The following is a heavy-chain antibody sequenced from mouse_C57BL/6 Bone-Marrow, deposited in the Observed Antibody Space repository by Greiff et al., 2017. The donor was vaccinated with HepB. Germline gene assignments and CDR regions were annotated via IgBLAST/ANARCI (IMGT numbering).Heavy chain of an antibody. Sequence: QFQLQQSDAELVKPGASVKISCKVSGYTFTDHTIHWMKQRPEQGLEWMGYIYPRDGSTKYNEKFKGKATLTADKSSSTAYMQLNSLTSEDSAVYFCARGLYAVYYAMDYWGQGTSVTVSS. CDR2: IYPRDGST. CDR1: GYTFTDHT. V-gene: IGHV1-78*01. CDR3: ARGLYAVYYAMDY. D-gene: IGHD3-1*01. J-gene: IGHJ4*01.